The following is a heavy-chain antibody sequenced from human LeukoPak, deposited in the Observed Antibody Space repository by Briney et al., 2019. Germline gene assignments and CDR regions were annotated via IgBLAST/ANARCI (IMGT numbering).Heavy chain of an antibody. CDR3: ARGRYCSSTSCYTFDY. V-gene: IGHV1-8*03. J-gene: IGHJ4*02. CDR1: GYTFTSYD. D-gene: IGHD2-2*02. CDR2: MNPNSGNT. Sequence: GASVKVSCKASGYTFTSYDINRVRQATGQGLEWMGWMNPNSGNTGYAQKFQGRVTITRNTSISTAYMELSSLRSEDTVVYYCARGRYCSSTSCYTFDYWGQGTLVTVSS.